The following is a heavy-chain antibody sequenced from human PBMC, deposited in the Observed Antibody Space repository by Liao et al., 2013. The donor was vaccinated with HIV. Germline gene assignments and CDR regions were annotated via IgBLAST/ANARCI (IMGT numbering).Heavy chain of an antibody. D-gene: IGHD2-8*01. V-gene: IGHV4-34*01. J-gene: IGHJ6*03. CDR3: ARAPTPYGGRYYYYYYMDV. Sequence: QVQLQQWGAGLLKPSETLSLTCAVYGGSFSGYYWSWIRQPPGKGLEWIGEINHSGSTNYNPSLKSRVTMSVDTSKNQFSLKLSSVTAADTAVYYCARAPTPYGGRYYYYYYMDVWGKGTTVTVSS. CDR1: GGSFSGYY. CDR2: INHSGST.